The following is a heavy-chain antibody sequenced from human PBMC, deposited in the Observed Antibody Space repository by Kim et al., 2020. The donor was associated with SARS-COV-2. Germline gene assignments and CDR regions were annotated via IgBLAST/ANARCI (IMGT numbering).Heavy chain of an antibody. CDR1: GYTFTSYA. CDR3: ARDRYSYGFNDAFDI. Sequence: ASVKVSCKASGYTFTSYALHWVRQAPGQRLEWMGWINTGNGNTKYSQKFQGRVTITRDTSASTAYMELSSLRSEDTAVYYCARDRYSYGFNDAFDIWGQGTMVTVSS. D-gene: IGHD5-18*01. V-gene: IGHV1-3*04. J-gene: IGHJ3*02. CDR2: INTGNGNT.